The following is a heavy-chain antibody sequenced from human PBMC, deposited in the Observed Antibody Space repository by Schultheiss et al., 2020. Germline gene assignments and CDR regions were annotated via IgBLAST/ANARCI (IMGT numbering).Heavy chain of an antibody. Sequence: SETLSLTCTVSGGSISSGGYYWSWIRQHPGKGLEWIGYIYYSGSTYYNPSLKSRVTISVDTSKNQFSLKLSSVTAADTAVYYCARSPPLLEPDDYFGQGTLGTV. CDR2: IYYSGST. D-gene: IGHD3-10*01. V-gene: IGHV4-31*03. CDR1: GGSISSGGYY. J-gene: IGHJ4*02. CDR3: ARSPPLLEPDDY.